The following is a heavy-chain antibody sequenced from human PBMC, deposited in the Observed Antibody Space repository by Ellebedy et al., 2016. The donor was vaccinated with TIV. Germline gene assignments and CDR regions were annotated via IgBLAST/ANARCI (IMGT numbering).Heavy chain of an antibody. CDR1: GFSISSYA. D-gene: IGHD3-22*01. V-gene: IGHV3-23*01. J-gene: IGHJ4*02. Sequence: GESLKICCAASGFSISSYAMSWVRQAPEKGLEWVLTISSTGSRTYYADSVEGRFIISRDNSKKTLYLQMNSLRAEDTAVYYCAKGRGGGSDISAPRYYFDYWGLGTLVTVSS. CDR2: ISSTGSRT. CDR3: AKGRGGGSDISAPRYYFDY.